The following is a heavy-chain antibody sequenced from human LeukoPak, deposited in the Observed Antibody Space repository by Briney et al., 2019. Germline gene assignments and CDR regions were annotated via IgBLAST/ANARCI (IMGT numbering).Heavy chain of an antibody. D-gene: IGHD2-21*02. CDR1: GGSITSSFY. J-gene: IGHJ4*02. CDR2: IYNSGGT. V-gene: IGHV4-4*08. CDR3: ARRVVVTAIDY. Sequence: SETLSLTCTVSGGSITSSFYWSWIRQSPGKGLEWIGYIYNSGGTKYNPSLKSRLTISVDTSKNQFSLNLSSVTAADTAVYYCARRVVVTAIDYWGQGTLVTVSS.